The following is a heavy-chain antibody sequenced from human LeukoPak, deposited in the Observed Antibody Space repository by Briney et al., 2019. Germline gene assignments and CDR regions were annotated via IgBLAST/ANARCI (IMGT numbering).Heavy chain of an antibody. J-gene: IGHJ4*02. CDR2: VSFDGDNK. CDR1: GFAFSSSA. V-gene: IGHV3-30-3*01. Sequence: GGSLRLSCAASGFAFSSSAMHWVRQAPGKGLEWVAVVSFDGDNKYYAESVKDPFTISRDNSQNTLYLPLNSLRAEDTAVYYCARDWTLNYWGQGTLVTVSS. D-gene: IGHD3/OR15-3a*01. CDR3: ARDWTLNY.